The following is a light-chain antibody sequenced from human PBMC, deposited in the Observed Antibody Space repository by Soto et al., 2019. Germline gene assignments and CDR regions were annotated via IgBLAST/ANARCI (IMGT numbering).Light chain of an antibody. CDR2: YDT. J-gene: IGLJ1*01. CDR3: QVWDRTSDHPYV. V-gene: IGLV3-21*04. Sequence: SYELTQPPSVSVAPGETARITCGENSIGSKTVHWYQQKPGQAPLLVIYYDTDRPSGIPERFSGSNSGNTATLTISRVEAGDEADYYCQVWDRTSDHPYVFGTGTKLTVL. CDR1: SIGSKT.